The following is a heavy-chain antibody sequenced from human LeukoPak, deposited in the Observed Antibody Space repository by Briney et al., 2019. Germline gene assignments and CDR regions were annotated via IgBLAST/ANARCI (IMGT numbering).Heavy chain of an antibody. CDR3: ARDRRMAHDY. Sequence: PSETLSLTCTVSGGSISSTIYYWAWIRQPPEKGLEWIGSMYYSGNTYNNPSLKSRVTISVDTSKNQFSLKLSSVTAADTAVYYCARDRRMAHDYWGQGTLVTVSS. J-gene: IGHJ4*02. D-gene: IGHD5-24*01. CDR2: MYYSGNT. V-gene: IGHV4-39*02. CDR1: GGSISSTIYY.